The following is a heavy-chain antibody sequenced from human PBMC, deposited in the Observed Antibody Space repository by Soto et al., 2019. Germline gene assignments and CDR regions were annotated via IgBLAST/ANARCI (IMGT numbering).Heavy chain of an antibody. CDR1: GFIFSTYW. V-gene: IGHV3-7*01. J-gene: IGHJ6*02. D-gene: IGHD3-3*01. Sequence: GGSLRLSCAASGFIFSTYWMTWVRQAPGQGLEWVANIQQDGSEKNYVDSVKGRFTISRDNAKNSLYLQMNSLRVEDTAVYYCARVSGENDFWSGYYGNHYDMDVWGQGTTVTVSS. CDR3: ARVSGENDFWSGYYGNHYDMDV. CDR2: IQQDGSEK.